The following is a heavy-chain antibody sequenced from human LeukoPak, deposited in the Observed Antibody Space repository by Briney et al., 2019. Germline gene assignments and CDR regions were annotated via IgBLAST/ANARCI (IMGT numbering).Heavy chain of an antibody. J-gene: IGHJ4*02. CDR2: INPNSGGT. Sequence: ASLKVSCKASGYTFTGYYMRWVRQAPGQGLEWMAWINPNSGGTNYAQKFQGRFTMTRDTSISTAYMKLSRLRSDDTAVYYCARENYYDSSGYTDYWGQGTLVTVSS. D-gene: IGHD3-22*01. CDR3: ARENYYDSSGYTDY. V-gene: IGHV1-2*02. CDR1: GYTFTGYY.